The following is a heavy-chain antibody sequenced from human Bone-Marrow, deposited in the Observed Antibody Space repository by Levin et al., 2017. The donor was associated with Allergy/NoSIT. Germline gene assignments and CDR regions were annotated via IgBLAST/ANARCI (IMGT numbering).Heavy chain of an antibody. CDR2: IVVGSGNT. J-gene: IGHJ6*02. D-gene: IGHD3-16*01. Sequence: PAASVKVSCKASGFTFTSSAVQWVRQARGQRLEWIGWIVVGSGNTNYAQKFQERVTITRDMSTSTAYMELSSLRSEDTAVYYCAAAGGYVLYYGMDVWGQGTTVTVSS. V-gene: IGHV1-58*01. CDR3: AAAGGYVLYYGMDV. CDR1: GFTFTSSA.